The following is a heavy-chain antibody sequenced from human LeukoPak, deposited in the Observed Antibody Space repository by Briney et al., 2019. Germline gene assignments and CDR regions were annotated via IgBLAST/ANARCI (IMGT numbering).Heavy chain of an antibody. J-gene: IGHJ5*02. CDR2: MYYSGST. V-gene: IGHV4-30-4*01. CDR1: GGSINSVDYY. D-gene: IGHD3-22*01. Sequence: PSETLSVTCTVSGGSINSVDYYWSWIRHPPGKGLEWIAYMYYSGSTYYNPSLKSRVTMSADTSKNQLSLKLSSVTAADTAVYYCARPYYYDSRIDPWGQGILVTVSS. CDR3: ARPYYYDSRIDP.